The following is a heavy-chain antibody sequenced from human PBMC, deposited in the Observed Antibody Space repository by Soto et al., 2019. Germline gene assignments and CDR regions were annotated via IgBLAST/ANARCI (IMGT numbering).Heavy chain of an antibody. CDR1: GFTFSTYA. Sequence: GGSLRLSCVASGFTFSTYAMTWVRQAPGKGLEWVAGIGGSGDTSSYADSVKGRFTISRDNSKNTLYLQMNSLRAEDTAVYYCARDPHYYDSSAKAFGMDVWGQGTTVTVSS. CDR2: IGGSGDTS. CDR3: ARDPHYYDSSAKAFGMDV. J-gene: IGHJ6*02. D-gene: IGHD3-22*01. V-gene: IGHV3-23*01.